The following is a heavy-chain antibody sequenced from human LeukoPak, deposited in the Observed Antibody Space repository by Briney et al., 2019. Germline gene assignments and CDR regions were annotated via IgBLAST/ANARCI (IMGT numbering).Heavy chain of an antibody. CDR3: ARDCSQLMGQLGGCLDY. CDR2: IWYDGSNK. D-gene: IGHD6-6*01. J-gene: IGHJ4*02. Sequence: PGRSLRLSCAASGFTFSSYGMHWVRQAPGKGLEWVAVIWYDGSNKYYADSVKGRFTISRDNSKTTLYLQMNSLRAEDTAVYYCARDCSQLMGQLGGCLDYWGQGTLVTVSS. V-gene: IGHV3-33*01. CDR1: GFTFSSYG.